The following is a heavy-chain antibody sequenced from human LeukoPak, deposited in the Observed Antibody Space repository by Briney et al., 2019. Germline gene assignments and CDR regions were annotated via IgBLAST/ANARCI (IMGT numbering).Heavy chain of an antibody. CDR1: GFTFSSYG. J-gene: IGHJ4*02. Sequence: GGSLRLPCAASGFTFSSYGMHWVRQAPGKGLEWVAFIRCDGSNKYYADSVKGRFTISRDNSKNTLYLQMNSLRAEDTAVYYCAKDRAGPVDYWGQGTLVTVSS. CDR2: IRCDGSNK. CDR3: AKDRAGPVDY. D-gene: IGHD3-10*01. V-gene: IGHV3-30*02.